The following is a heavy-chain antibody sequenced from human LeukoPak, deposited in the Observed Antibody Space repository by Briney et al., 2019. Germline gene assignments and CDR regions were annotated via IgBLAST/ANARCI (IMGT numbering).Heavy chain of an antibody. CDR1: GGSISSYY. Sequence: SETLSLTCTVSGGSISSYYWSWIRQPAGKGLEWIGRIYTSGSTNYNPSLKSRVTMSVDTSKNQFSLKLSSVTAADTAVYYCARDLYDILTGSPGGDWSDPWGQGTLVTVSS. CDR2: IYTSGST. CDR3: ARDLYDILTGSPGGDWSDP. J-gene: IGHJ5*02. V-gene: IGHV4-4*07. D-gene: IGHD3-9*01.